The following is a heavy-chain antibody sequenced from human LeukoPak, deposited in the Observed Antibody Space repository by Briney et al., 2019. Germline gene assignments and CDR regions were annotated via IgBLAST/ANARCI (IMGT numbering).Heavy chain of an antibody. J-gene: IGHJ3*02. Sequence: SETLSLTCAVYGGSFSGYYWSWLRQPPGKGLEWIGEINHSGSTNYNPSLKSRVTISVDTSKNQFSLKLSSVTAADTAVYYRARVRYYDSSGYYPRRAFDIWGQGTMVTVSS. D-gene: IGHD3-22*01. CDR3: ARVRYYDSSGYYPRRAFDI. CDR2: INHSGST. CDR1: GGSFSGYY. V-gene: IGHV4-34*01.